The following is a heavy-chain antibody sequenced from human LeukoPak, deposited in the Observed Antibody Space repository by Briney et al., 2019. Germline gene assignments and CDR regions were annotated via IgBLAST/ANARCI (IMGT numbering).Heavy chain of an antibody. D-gene: IGHD2-2*01. CDR1: GGSISSYY. CDR3: ARGDPLGTYCSSTSCYPTAVDC. CDR2: TYYSGST. J-gene: IGHJ4*02. Sequence: PETLSLTCTVSGGSISSYYWNWIRQPPGKGLEWIGYTYYSGSTNYNPSLKSRVTISVDTSKNQFSLKLSSVTAADTAVYYCARGDPLGTYCSSTSCYPTAVDCWGQGTLVTVSS. V-gene: IGHV4-59*01.